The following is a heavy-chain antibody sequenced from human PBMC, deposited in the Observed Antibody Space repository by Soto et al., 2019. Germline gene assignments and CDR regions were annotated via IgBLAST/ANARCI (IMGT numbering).Heavy chain of an antibody. Sequence: EVQLVESGGGLVQPGGSLRLSCAASGLIFSDYHMGWVRQAPGKGLEWVGRIRRKANSYTTEYAASVKGRFTISRDDSKNSLYLQMNSLKSEDTGMYYCAMLGGWSGGSSGMDVWGQGNTVNVSS. V-gene: IGHV3-72*01. CDR1: GLIFSDYH. D-gene: IGHD6-19*01. CDR2: IRRKANSYTT. CDR3: AMLGGWSGGSSGMDV. J-gene: IGHJ6*02.